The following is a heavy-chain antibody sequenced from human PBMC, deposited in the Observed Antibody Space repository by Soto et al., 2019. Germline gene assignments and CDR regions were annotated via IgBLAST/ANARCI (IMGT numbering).Heavy chain of an antibody. V-gene: IGHV1-58*01. D-gene: IGHD1-26*01. Sequence: ASVKVSCKASGFTFTSSAVQWVRQALGQRLEWIGWIVVGSGNTNYAQKFQERVTITRDMSTSTAYMELSSLRSEDTAVYYCAAVGQIASRGVFEYWGQGTLSNVSS. CDR1: GFTFTSSA. CDR3: AAVGQIASRGVFEY. J-gene: IGHJ4*02. CDR2: IVVGSGNT.